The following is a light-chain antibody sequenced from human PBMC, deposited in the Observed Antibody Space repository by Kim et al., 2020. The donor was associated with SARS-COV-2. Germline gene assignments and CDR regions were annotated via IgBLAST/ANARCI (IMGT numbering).Light chain of an antibody. Sequence: LSLSPGERATLSCRASQSVSSYLAWYQQKPGQAPRLLIYDASTRATGIPARFSGSGSGTDFTLTISSLEPEDFAVYYCQQRSNWYTFGQGTKLEIK. CDR2: DAS. CDR3: QQRSNWYT. CDR1: QSVSSY. V-gene: IGKV3-11*01. J-gene: IGKJ2*01.